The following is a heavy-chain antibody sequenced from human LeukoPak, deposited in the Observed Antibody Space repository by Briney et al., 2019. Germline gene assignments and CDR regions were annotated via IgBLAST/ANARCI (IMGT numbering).Heavy chain of an antibody. J-gene: IGHJ4*02. D-gene: IGHD4-11*01. V-gene: IGHV3-21*01. CDR3: ARDDATTVTETPNFDY. CDR1: GFTFSSYS. Sequence: PGGSLRLSCAASGFTFSSYSMNWVRQAPGKGLEWVSSISSSSSYIYYADSVKGRFTISRDNAKNSLYLQMNSLRAEDTAVYYCARDDATTVTETPNFDYWGQGTLVTVSS. CDR2: ISSSSSYI.